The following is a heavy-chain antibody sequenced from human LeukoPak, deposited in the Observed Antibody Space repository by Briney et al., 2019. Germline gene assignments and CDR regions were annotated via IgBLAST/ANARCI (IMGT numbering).Heavy chain of an antibody. CDR1: GFTVSSNY. CDR3: ARDRYYYGSGSPGYSDY. J-gene: IGHJ4*02. D-gene: IGHD3-10*01. V-gene: IGHV3-53*01. CDR2: IYSGGST. Sequence: GGSLRLSCAASGFTVSSNYMSWVRQAPGKGLEWVSVIYSGGSTYYADSVKGRFTISRDNSKNTLYLQMNSLRAEDTAVYYCARDRYYYGSGSPGYSDYWGQGTLVTVSS.